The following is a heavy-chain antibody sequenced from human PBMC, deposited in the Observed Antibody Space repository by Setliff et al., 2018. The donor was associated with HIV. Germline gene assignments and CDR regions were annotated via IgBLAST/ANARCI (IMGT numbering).Heavy chain of an antibody. CDR3: ARDGMSSHCYYGMDV. J-gene: IGHJ6*02. Sequence: GGSLRLSCAASGFTFSSYAMSWVRQAPGKGLEWVSAISGSGGSTYYADSVKGRFTISRDNSKNTLYLQMNSLRAEDTAVYYCARDGMSSHCYYGMDVWGQGTTVTVSS. V-gene: IGHV3-23*01. CDR1: GFTFSSYA. CDR2: ISGSGGST. D-gene: IGHD6-6*01.